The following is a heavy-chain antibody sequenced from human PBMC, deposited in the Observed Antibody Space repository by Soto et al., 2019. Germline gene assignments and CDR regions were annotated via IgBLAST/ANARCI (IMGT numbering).Heavy chain of an antibody. V-gene: IGHV1-8*01. Sequence: QVQLVQSGAEVKKPGASVKVSYKASGYTFTSYDINWVRQATGQGLEWMGWMNPNSGNTGYAQKFQGRVTMTRNTSISTAYMELSSLRSEDTAVYYCARGDFWECYYYYYGMDVWGQGTTVTVSS. CDR3: ARGDFWECYYYYYGMDV. J-gene: IGHJ6*02. CDR2: MNPNSGNT. D-gene: IGHD3-3*01. CDR1: GYTFTSYD.